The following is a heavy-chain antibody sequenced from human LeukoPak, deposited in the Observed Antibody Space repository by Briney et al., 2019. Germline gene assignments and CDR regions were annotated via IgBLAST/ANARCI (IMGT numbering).Heavy chain of an antibody. D-gene: IGHD4-17*01. CDR1: GFTFSSYA. CDR3: AKVFRKDGDFHLFDY. CDR2: ISGSGGRT. V-gene: IGHV3-23*01. Sequence: GGSLRLSCAASGFTFSSYAMSWVRQAPGKGLEWVSAISGSGGRTYYTDSVRGRFTISRDNSKNTLYLQMNSLRAEDTAVYYCAKVFRKDGDFHLFDYWGQGTLVTVSS. J-gene: IGHJ4*02.